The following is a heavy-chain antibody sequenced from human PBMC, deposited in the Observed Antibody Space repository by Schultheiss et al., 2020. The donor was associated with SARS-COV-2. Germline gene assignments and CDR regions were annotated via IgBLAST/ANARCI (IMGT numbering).Heavy chain of an antibody. V-gene: IGHV1-46*01. Sequence: ASVKVSCKASRGTFSDYAINWVRQAPGQGLEWMGIINPSGGSTIYAQKFQGRVTMTTDTSTSTAYMELRSLRSDDTAVYYCARDRTGDRWFDPWGQGTLVTVSS. CDR3: ARDRTGDRWFDP. CDR1: RGTFSDYA. D-gene: IGHD7-27*01. J-gene: IGHJ5*02. CDR2: INPSGGST.